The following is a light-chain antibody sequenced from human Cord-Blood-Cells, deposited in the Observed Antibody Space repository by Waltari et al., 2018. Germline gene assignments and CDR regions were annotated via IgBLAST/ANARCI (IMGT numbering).Light chain of an antibody. V-gene: IGKV3-11*01. CDR1: QSVSSY. CDR2: DAS. CDR3: QQRSNWWT. J-gene: IGKJ1*01. Sequence: EIVLTQSPATLSLSPGERATLSCRASQSVSSYLAWYQQKPGQAPRLLIYDASNRATGSPARFSGSGSGTDFTLTISSLDPEDFAVYYCQQRSNWWTFGQGTKVEIK.